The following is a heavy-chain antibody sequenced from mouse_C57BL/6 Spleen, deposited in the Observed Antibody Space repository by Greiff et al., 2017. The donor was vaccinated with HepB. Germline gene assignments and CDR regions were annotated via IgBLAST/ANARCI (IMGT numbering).Heavy chain of an antibody. Sequence: VQLQQSGAELVKPGASVKLSCKASGYTFTSYWMQWVQQRPGQGLEWIGEIDTSDSYTNYNQKFKGKATLTVDTSYSTAYMQMSSLTSEDSAVYYCARPGYGSSYWGQGTLVTVSA. CDR3: ARPGYGSSY. V-gene: IGHV1-50*01. CDR1: GYTFTSYW. CDR2: IDTSDSYT. D-gene: IGHD1-1*01. J-gene: IGHJ3*01.